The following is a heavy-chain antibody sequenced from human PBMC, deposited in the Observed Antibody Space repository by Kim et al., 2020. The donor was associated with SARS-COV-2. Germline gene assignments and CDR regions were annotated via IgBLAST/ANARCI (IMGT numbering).Heavy chain of an antibody. V-gene: IGHV3-21*01. CDR3: ARGYVSSGPYPVPFDY. J-gene: IGHJ4*02. D-gene: IGHD3-22*01. CDR2: ISSSSSYI. Sequence: GGSLRLSCAASGFTFSSYSMNWVRQAPGKGLEWVSSISSSSSYIYYADSVKGRFTISRDNAKKSLYLQMNSLRAEDTAVYYCARGYVSSGPYPVPFDYWGQGTLVTVSS. CDR1: GFTFSSYS.